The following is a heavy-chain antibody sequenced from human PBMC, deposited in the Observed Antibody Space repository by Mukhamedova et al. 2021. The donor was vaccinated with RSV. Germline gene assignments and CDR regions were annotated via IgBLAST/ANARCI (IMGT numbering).Heavy chain of an antibody. V-gene: IGHV1-3*01. CDR3: ARGFTGDLYFDY. J-gene: IGHJ4*02. CDR2: INAGNGNT. Sequence: MGWINAGNGNTKYSQKFQGRVTITRDTSVSTAYMELSSLRSEDTAVYYCARGFTGDLYFDYWGQGTLVTVSS. D-gene: IGHD2-21*02.